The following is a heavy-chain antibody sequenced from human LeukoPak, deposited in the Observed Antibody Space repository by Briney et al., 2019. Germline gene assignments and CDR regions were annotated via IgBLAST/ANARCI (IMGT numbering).Heavy chain of an antibody. V-gene: IGHV3-11*06. J-gene: IGHJ5*02. CDR2: ISSSRSDYR. D-gene: IGHD1-1*01. CDR3: ARGGRNDLRSWFDP. CDR1: GFSFSTYD. Sequence: GGSLRLSCAASGFSFSTYDMIWIRQAPGKGLEWVSHISSSRSDYRRYAESVRGRFTVSRDNAKNSVYLEMNGLTKNDTAVYYCARGGRNDLRSWFDPWGQGTVVTVSS.